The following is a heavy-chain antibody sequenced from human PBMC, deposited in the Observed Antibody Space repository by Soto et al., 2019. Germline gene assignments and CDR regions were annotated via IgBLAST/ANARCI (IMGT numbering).Heavy chain of an antibody. D-gene: IGHD2-15*01. CDR2: RSASNGNT. V-gene: IGHV1-18*01. Sequence: QVQLVQSGAAVVKPGASVKVSCKASGYSFTSYAISWVRQAPGQGLEWMGWRSASNGNTDYAQNLQGSVNTTTDPATSTTYMELRSLRSDDTAVYYCVRDGGVVVPRTLWWPFDYWGPGTLVTVSS. CDR3: VRDGGVVVPRTLWWPFDY. J-gene: IGHJ4*02. CDR1: GYSFTSYA.